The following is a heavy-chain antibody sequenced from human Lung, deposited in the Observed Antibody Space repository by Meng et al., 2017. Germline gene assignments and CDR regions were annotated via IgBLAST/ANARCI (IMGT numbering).Heavy chain of an antibody. CDR3: ARGQKGYFDL. J-gene: IGHJ2*01. CDR2: IYNSGST. Sequence: LQASGPGLVKPSQTLSLTCTVSGGSISSSNYCWSWIRQPPGKGLEWSGHIYNSGSTYYNPSLKSRITISVDTSKNQFSLKLSSVTAADTAVYYCARGQKGYFDLWGRGTLVTVSS. CDR1: GGSISSSNYC. V-gene: IGHV4-30-4*01.